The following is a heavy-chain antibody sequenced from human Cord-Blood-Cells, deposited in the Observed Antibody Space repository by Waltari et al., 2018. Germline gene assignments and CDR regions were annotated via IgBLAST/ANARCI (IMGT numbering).Heavy chain of an antibody. CDR2: IRSKANSYAT. J-gene: IGHJ3*02. CDR3: TRHDGESIPFDI. Sequence: EVQLVESGGGLVQPGGALKLSCAAAGLTFSGSAMPWFRQASGKGLEWVGRIRSKANSYATAYAASVKGRFTISRDDSKNTAYLQMNSLKTEDTAVYYCTRHDGESIPFDIWGQGTMVTVSS. CDR1: GLTFSGSA. V-gene: IGHV3-73*02. D-gene: IGHD3-10*01.